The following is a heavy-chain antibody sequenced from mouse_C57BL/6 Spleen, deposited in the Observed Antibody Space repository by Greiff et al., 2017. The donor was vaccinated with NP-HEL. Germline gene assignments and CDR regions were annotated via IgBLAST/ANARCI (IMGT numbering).Heavy chain of an antibody. D-gene: IGHD4-1*01. CDR3: ARQRELGRYFDV. CDR2: ISNGGGST. CDR1: GFTFSDYY. Sequence: EVQGVESGGGLVQPGGSLKLSCAASGFTFSDYYMYWVRQTPEKRLEWVAYISNGGGSTYYPDTVKGRFTISRDNAKNTLYLQMSRLKSEDTAMYYCARQRELGRYFDVWGTGTTVTVSS. V-gene: IGHV5-12*01. J-gene: IGHJ1*03.